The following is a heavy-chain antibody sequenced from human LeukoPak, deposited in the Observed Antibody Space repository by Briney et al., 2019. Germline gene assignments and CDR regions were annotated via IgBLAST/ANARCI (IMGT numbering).Heavy chain of an antibody. V-gene: IGHV3-30*03. J-gene: IGHJ4*02. D-gene: IGHD1-26*01. Sequence: GRSLRLSCAASGFTFSSYGMHWVRQAPGKGLEWVAVISYDGSNKYYADSVKGRFTISRDNSKNTLYLQMNSLRAGDTAVYYCARASNLIVSGIDYWGQGTLVTVSS. CDR1: GFTFSSYG. CDR3: ARASNLIVSGIDY. CDR2: ISYDGSNK.